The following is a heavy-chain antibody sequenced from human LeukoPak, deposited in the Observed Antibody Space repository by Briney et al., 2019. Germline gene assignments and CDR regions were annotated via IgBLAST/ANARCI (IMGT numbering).Heavy chain of an antibody. Sequence: PGGSLRLSCTVSGFTVSSNSMSWVRQAPGKGLEWVSFIYSDNTHYSDSVKGRFTISRDNSKNTLYLQMNSLRAEDTALYHCARAPYGSGSHFDYWGQGTLVTVSS. V-gene: IGHV3-53*01. J-gene: IGHJ4*02. CDR2: IYSDNT. D-gene: IGHD3-10*01. CDR3: ARAPYGSGSHFDY. CDR1: GFTVSSNS.